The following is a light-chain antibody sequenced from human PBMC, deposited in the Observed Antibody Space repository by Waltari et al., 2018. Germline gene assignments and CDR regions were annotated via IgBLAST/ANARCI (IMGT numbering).Light chain of an antibody. J-gene: IGKJ5*01. CDR3: QQRSNWPPIT. CDR1: QRVSSY. V-gene: IGKV3-11*01. Sequence: EIVLTQSPATLSLSPGERATLSCRASQRVSSYLAWDQQKPGQAPRLLIYDASNRATGIPARFSGSGSGTDFTLTISSLEPEDFAVYYCQQRSNWPPITFGQGTRLEIK. CDR2: DAS.